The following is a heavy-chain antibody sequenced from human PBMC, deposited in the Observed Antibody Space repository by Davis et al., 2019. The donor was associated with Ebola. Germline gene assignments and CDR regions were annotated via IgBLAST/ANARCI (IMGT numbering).Heavy chain of an antibody. J-gene: IGHJ5*02. CDR1: GGSISSYY. V-gene: IGHV4-59*01. D-gene: IGHD3-3*01. CDR2: IYYSGST. CDR3: ARVNYDFWSGYYSDNWFDP. Sequence: SETLSLTCTVSGGSISSYYWSWIRQPPGMRLEWIGYIYYSGSTNYNPSLKSRVTISVDTSKNQFSLKLSSVTAADTAVYYCARVNYDFWSGYYSDNWFDPWGQGTLVTVSS.